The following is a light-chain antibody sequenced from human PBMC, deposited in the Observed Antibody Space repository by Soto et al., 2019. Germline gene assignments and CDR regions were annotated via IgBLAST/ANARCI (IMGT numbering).Light chain of an antibody. J-gene: IGLJ1*01. CDR2: EAN. CDR3: QSYDSSLSGSYV. Sequence: QSVLTQPASVSGSPGQSITISCTGTSSDVGSYNLVSWYQQHPGKAPKLMIYEANKRPSGVPARFSVSKSDTSASLAITGLQPEDEADYYCQSYDSSLSGSYVFGTGTKLTVL. V-gene: IGLV2-14*02. CDR1: SSDVGSYNL.